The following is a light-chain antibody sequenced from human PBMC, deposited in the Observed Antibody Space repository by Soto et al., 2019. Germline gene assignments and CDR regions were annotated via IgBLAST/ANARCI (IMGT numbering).Light chain of an antibody. CDR1: SGHSSYA. J-gene: IGLJ3*02. CDR3: QTWGTGIQV. Sequence: QLVLTQSPSASASLGASVKLTCTLSSGHSSYAIAWLQQQREKGPRYLMKLNSDGCHSKGDGIPDRFSGSSSGAERYLTISSLQSEDEADYYCQTWGTGIQVFGGGTKLTVL. V-gene: IGLV4-69*01. CDR2: LNSDGCH.